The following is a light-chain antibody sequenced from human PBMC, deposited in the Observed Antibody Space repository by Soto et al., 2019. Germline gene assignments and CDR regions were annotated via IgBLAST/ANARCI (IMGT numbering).Light chain of an antibody. J-gene: IGLJ1*01. CDR3: TSYAGGNNV. CDR1: SSDVGGYNY. V-gene: IGLV2-8*01. CDR2: EVN. Sequence: QSVLTQPPSASGSPGQSVTISCTGTSSDVGGYNYVSWYLQHPGKVPKLMVYEVNKRPSGVPDRFSGSKSGNTASLTVSGLQAEDEADYYCTSYAGGNNVFGTGTKVTVL.